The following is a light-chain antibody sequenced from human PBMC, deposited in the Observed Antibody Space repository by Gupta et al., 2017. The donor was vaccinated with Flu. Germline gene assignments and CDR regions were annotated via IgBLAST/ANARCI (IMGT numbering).Light chain of an antibody. J-gene: IGLJ1*01. CDR2: END. CDR1: SSNFGDNY. Sequence: QSVLTQSPSVSAAPGQKVTISCSGSSSNFGDNYISWYQQFPGTAPRLLIFENDKRPSGMPDRFAGSKSGTSATLIIAGLQTGDEADYYCGTWNSSLNAGASFGTGTKVTVL. CDR3: GTWNSSLNAGAS. V-gene: IGLV1-51*02.